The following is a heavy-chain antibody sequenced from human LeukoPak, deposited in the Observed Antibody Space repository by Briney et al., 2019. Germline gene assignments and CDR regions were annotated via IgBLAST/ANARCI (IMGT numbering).Heavy chain of an antibody. J-gene: IGHJ3*02. CDR2: INTDGSTT. CDR3: ARGPVRSDAFDI. V-gene: IGHV3-74*01. D-gene: IGHD1-14*01. CDR1: GFTFSSYW. Sequence: GGSLRLSCAASGFTFSSYWIHWVRQAPGKGLVWVSRINTDGSTTNYADSVKGRFTISRDNAKNTLYLQMNSLRAEDTAVYYCARGPVRSDAFDIWGQGTMVTVSS.